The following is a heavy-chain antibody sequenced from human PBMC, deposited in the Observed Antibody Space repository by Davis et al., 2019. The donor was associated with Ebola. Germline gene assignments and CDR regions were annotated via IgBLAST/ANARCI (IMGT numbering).Heavy chain of an antibody. Sequence: ASVKVSCKASGYTFTGYYMHWVRQAPGQGLEWMGWINPNSGGTNYAQKFQGRVTMTRDTSISTAYMELSRLRSDDTAVYYCARSDGYSYGYQLNYWGQGTLVTVSS. CDR2: INPNSGGT. CDR3: ARSDGYSYGYQLNY. V-gene: IGHV1-2*02. J-gene: IGHJ4*02. CDR1: GYTFTGYY. D-gene: IGHD5-18*01.